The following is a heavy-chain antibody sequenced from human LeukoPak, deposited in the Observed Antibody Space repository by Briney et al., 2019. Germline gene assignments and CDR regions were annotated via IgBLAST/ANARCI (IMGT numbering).Heavy chain of an antibody. CDR3: ARSDSSGYYISYFDY. D-gene: IGHD3-22*01. Sequence: PSQTLSLTCTVSGGSISSGDYYWSWIRQPPGKGLEWIGYIYYSGSTYYNPSLKSRVTISVDTSKNQFSLKLSSVTAADTAVYYCARSDSSGYYISYFDYWGQGTLVTVSS. V-gene: IGHV4-30-4*01. J-gene: IGHJ4*02. CDR2: IYYSGST. CDR1: GGSISSGDYY.